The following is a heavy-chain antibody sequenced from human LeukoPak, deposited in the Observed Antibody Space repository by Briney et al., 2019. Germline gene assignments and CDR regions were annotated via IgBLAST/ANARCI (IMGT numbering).Heavy chain of an antibody. Sequence: ASVKVSCKASGYTFSGHYMQWVRQVPGQGLEWMGWVSPYNGDTNYAQKFRGRVTMSTDTSTGTAYMELRSLRFDDTAIYYCAKDWHILTGRNCFDPWGHGTLVTVSS. J-gene: IGHJ5*02. CDR1: GYTFSGHY. CDR3: AKDWHILTGRNCFDP. CDR2: VSPYNGDT. V-gene: IGHV1-18*04. D-gene: IGHD3-9*01.